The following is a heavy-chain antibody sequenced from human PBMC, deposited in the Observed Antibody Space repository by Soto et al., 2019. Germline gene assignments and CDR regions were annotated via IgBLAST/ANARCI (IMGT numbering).Heavy chain of an antibody. D-gene: IGHD4-17*01. CDR2: IYSGGGT. J-gene: IGHJ4*02. Sequence: EVRLVQSGGGLVQPGGSLRLSCAASLCIVSDNYMSWVRQAPGKGLEGVSLIYSGGGTDYAESVKGRFTISRDNSKNSLYLQMNSLKAEDTGIYYCATRMTTAPYWGQGTVVTVSS. V-gene: IGHV3-66*01. CDR1: LCIVSDNY. CDR3: ATRMTTAPY.